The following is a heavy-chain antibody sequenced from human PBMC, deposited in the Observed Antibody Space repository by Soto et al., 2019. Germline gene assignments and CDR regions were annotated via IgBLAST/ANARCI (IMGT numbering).Heavy chain of an antibody. D-gene: IGHD4-17*01. J-gene: IGHJ4*02. CDR1: GFTFSSYA. V-gene: IGHV3-30-3*01. CDR2: ISYDGSNK. CDR3: AKAIYGGYMGD. Sequence: PGGSLRLSCAASGFTFSSYAMHWVRQAPGKGLEWVAVISYDGSNKYYADSVKGRFTISRDNSKNTLYLQMNSLRAEDTAVYYCAKAIYGGYMGDWGQGTLVTVSS.